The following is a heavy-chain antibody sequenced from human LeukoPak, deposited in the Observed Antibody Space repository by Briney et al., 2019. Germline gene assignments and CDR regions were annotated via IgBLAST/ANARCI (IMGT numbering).Heavy chain of an antibody. CDR2: ISGSGVGT. V-gene: IGHV3-23*01. D-gene: IGHD2-8*01. CDR1: GFTFSSYV. CDR3: AGVSYFDL. J-gene: IGHJ2*01. Sequence: GGSLRLSCAASGFTFSSYVMSWVRQAPGKGLEWVSAISGSGVGTYYADSVKGRFTISRDNAKNSLYLQMNSLRAEDTAVYYCAGVSYFDLWGRGTLVTVSS.